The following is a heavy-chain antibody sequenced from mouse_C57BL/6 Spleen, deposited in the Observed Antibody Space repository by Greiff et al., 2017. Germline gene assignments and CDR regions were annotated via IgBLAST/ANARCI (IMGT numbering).Heavy chain of an antibody. CDR3: ARRLRRTYYAMDY. CDR1: GYTFTSYW. CDR2: IDPSDSYT. V-gene: IGHV1-50*01. D-gene: IGHD3-2*02. Sequence: QVQLQQPGAELVKPGASVKLSCKASGYTFTSYWMQWVKQRPGQGLEWIGEIDPSDSYTNYNQKFKGKATLTVDTSSRTAYMQLSSLTSEDSAVYYCARRLRRTYYAMDYWGQGTSVTVSS. J-gene: IGHJ4*01.